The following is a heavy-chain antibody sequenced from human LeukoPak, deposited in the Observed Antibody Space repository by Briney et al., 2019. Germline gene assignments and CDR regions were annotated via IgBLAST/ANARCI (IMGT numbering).Heavy chain of an antibody. CDR1: GFVFGDYG. CDR3: VRESVRDYYFDY. J-gene: IGHJ4*02. D-gene: IGHD3-10*02. Sequence: GGSLRLSCAASGFVFGDYGMHWVRQAPGRGLEWVGFIRSKALYGTSEYAAAVEGRFAISRDDSNNIVYLQMNSLKTEDTAVYFCVRESVRDYYFDYWGQGTLVTVSS. V-gene: IGHV3-49*04. CDR2: IRSKALYGTS.